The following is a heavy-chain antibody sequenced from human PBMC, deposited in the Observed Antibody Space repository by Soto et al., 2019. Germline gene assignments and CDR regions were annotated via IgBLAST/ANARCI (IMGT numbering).Heavy chain of an antibody. CDR3: ARRGSGSYFRYFDC. V-gene: IGHV4-39*01. CDR1: GGSISSSSYY. CDR2: IYYSGST. Sequence: QLQLQESGPGLVKPSETLSLTCTVSGGSISSSSYYWGWIRQPPGKGLEWIGDIYYSGSTYYNPSLKSRVTMSVDTSKNQFSLKLSSVTAADTAVYYCARRGSGSYFRYFDCWGQGTLVTVSS. D-gene: IGHD1-26*01. J-gene: IGHJ4*02.